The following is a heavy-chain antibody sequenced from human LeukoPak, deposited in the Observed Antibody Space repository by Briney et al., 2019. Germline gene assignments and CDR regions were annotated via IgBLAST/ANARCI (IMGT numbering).Heavy chain of an antibody. CDR2: INPNSGGT. J-gene: IGHJ4*02. CDR3: ARAKSGSYYGPDY. Sequence: GASVKVSCKASGYTFTGYYMHWVRQAPGQGVEWMGWINPNSGGTNYAQKFQGRVTMTRDTSISTAYMELSRLRSDDTAVYYCARAKSGSYYGPDYWGQGTLVTVSS. CDR1: GYTFTGYY. V-gene: IGHV1-2*02. D-gene: IGHD1-26*01.